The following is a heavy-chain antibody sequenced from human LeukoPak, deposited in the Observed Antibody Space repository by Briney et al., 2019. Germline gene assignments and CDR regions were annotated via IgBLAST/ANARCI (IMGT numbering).Heavy chain of an antibody. J-gene: IGHJ6*03. CDR3: ARSGYCSGGSCSYYYYYYMDV. V-gene: IGHV4-39*07. D-gene: IGHD2-15*01. Sequence: PSETLSLTCTVSGGSISTSNYYWGWIRQPPGKGLEWIGNIFYSGSTYYSPSLRSRFTISLDTSRNQFSLKLNSVTAADTAVYYCARSGYCSGGSCSYYYYYYMDVWGKGTTVTVSS. CDR1: GGSISTSNYY. CDR2: IFYSGST.